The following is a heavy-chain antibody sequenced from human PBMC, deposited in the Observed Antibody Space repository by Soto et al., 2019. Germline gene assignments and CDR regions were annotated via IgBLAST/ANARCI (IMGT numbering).Heavy chain of an antibody. D-gene: IGHD4-17*01. J-gene: IGHJ6*02. Sequence: ASVKVSCKASGYTFTSYYMHWVRQAPGQGLEWMGIINPSGGSTSYAQKFQGRVTMTRDTYTSTVYMELSSLRSEDTAVYYCARAAFLRVGMDVWGQGTTVTVSS. CDR2: INPSGGST. CDR3: ARAAFLRVGMDV. V-gene: IGHV1-46*01. CDR1: GYTFTSYY.